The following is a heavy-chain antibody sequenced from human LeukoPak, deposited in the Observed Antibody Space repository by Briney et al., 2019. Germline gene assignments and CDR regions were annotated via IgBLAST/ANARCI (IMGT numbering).Heavy chain of an antibody. CDR3: ARERYIVATIGAFDI. Sequence: MPSETLSLTCTVSGGSVSSGTYYWSWIRQPPGKGLEWIGYIYYSGSTNYNPSLKSRVTISVDTSKNQFSLKLSSVTAADTAVYYCARERYIVATIGAFDIWGQGTMVTVSS. D-gene: IGHD5-12*01. CDR2: IYYSGST. V-gene: IGHV4-61*01. J-gene: IGHJ3*02. CDR1: GGSVSSGTYY.